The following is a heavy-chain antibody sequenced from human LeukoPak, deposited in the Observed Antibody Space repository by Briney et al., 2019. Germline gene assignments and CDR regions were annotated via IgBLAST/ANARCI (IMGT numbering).Heavy chain of an antibody. J-gene: IGHJ4*02. CDR2: IYYSGST. Sequence: SETLSLTCTVSGGSISSYCWSWIRQPPGKGLEWIGYIYYSGSTNYNPSLKSRVTISVDTSKNQFSLKLSSVTAADTAVYYCARGAMAPYYFDYWGQGTLVTVSS. CDR1: GGSISSYC. CDR3: ARGAMAPYYFDY. V-gene: IGHV4-59*01. D-gene: IGHD5-18*01.